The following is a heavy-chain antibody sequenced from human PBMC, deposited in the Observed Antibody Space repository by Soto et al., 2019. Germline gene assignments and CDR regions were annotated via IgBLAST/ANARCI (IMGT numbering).Heavy chain of an antibody. D-gene: IGHD2-2*01. CDR3: AREGYCSSTSCYSFDY. CDR1: GFTFSSYA. Sequence: EVQLVESGGGLVQPGGSLRLYYAASGFTFSSYAMHWVRQAPGKGLEYVSAISSNGGSTYYANSVKGRFTISRDNSKNTLYLQMGSLRAEDMAVYYSAREGYCSSTSCYSFDYWGQGTLVTVSS. CDR2: ISSNGGST. V-gene: IGHV3-64*01. J-gene: IGHJ4*02.